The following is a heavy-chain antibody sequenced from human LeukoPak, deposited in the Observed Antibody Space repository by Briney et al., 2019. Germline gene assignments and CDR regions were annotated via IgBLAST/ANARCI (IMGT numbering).Heavy chain of an antibody. CDR3: ARHLGKANYYDSSGYYYRDYYYGMDV. CDR2: IYPGDSDT. V-gene: IGHV5-51*01. Sequence: GESLKISCTGSGYSFTSYWIGWVRQMPGKGLELMGIIYPGDSDTRYSPSFQGQVTISADKSISTAYLQWSSLKASDTAMYYCARHLGKANYYDSSGYYYRDYYYGMDVWGQGTTVTVSS. J-gene: IGHJ6*02. CDR1: GYSFTSYW. D-gene: IGHD3-22*01.